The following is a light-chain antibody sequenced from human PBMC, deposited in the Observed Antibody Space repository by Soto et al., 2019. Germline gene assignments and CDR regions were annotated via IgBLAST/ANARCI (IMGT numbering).Light chain of an antibody. CDR2: DAS. CDR1: QSIRSW. J-gene: IGKJ1*01. V-gene: IGKV1-5*01. Sequence: DIQLTHSASTLSASVVDRVTITFRASQSIRSWLDRYQQEPGKAPKLLIYDASSLESGVPSRFSGSGSGTEFTLTISSLHPDDFATYYCQQYTSYSRTFGQGTKVDIK. CDR3: QQYTSYSRT.